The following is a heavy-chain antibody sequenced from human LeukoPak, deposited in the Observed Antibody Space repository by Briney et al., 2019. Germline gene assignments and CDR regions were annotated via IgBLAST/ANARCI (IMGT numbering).Heavy chain of an antibody. CDR3: ARGVIPTWSHSEYYFDY. J-gene: IGHJ4*02. Sequence: GGSLRLSCAASRFTFSNYGMHWVRQAPGKGLEWVVVIWYDGSNEYYADSVKGRFTISRDNSKNTLYLQMNSLRVEDTAVYYCARGVIPTWSHSEYYFDYWGQGTLVTVSS. V-gene: IGHV3-33*01. D-gene: IGHD2-21*01. CDR1: RFTFSNYG. CDR2: IWYDGSNE.